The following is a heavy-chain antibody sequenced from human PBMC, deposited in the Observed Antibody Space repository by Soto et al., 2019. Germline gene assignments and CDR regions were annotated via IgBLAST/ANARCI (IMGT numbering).Heavy chain of an antibody. CDR1: GYTFTGHY. J-gene: IGHJ6*02. V-gene: IGHV1-2*02. CDR3: ARDLCPLGSGSACPKFGLDF. Sequence: ASVKVSCKASGYTFTGHYMHWVRQVSGKGLEYLGWLKSDNGGAYSAPKFQGRVTFTRDTSTTTAYMELSGLRSDDTAVYFCARDLCPLGSGSACPKFGLDFWGQGTTGTSP. CDR2: LKSDNGGA. D-gene: IGHD3-10*01.